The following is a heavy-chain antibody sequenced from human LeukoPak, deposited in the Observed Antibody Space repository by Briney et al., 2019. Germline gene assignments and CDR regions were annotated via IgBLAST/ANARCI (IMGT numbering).Heavy chain of an antibody. CDR1: GGSISTYF. D-gene: IGHD6-13*01. CDR2: IYYSGST. V-gene: IGHV4-59*01. CDR3: ARDNRYSSRGSYYYGLDV. J-gene: IGHJ6*02. Sequence: SETLSLTCTVSGGSISTYFWSWIRQPPGKGLEWIGYIYYSGSTDNNPSLKSRVTISVDTSKNQFSLKLSSVTEADTAVYYCARDNRYSSRGSYYYGLDVWGQGTTVTVSS.